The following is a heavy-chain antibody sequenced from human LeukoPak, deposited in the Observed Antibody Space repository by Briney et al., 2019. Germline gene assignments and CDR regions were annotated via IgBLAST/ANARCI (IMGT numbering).Heavy chain of an antibody. CDR2: ISGSGGST. D-gene: IGHD3-22*01. V-gene: IGHV3-23*01. Sequence: PGGSLRFSCAASGFTFSSYAMSWVRQAQGKGLEWVSAISGSGGSTYYADSVKGRFTISRDNSKNTLYLQMNSLRAEDTAVYYCAKDLIVVVDMDAFDIWGQGTMVTVSS. J-gene: IGHJ3*02. CDR1: GFTFSSYA. CDR3: AKDLIVVVDMDAFDI.